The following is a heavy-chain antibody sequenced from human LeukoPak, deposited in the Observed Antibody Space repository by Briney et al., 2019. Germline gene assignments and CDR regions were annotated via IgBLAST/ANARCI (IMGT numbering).Heavy chain of an antibody. CDR1: GGSISSSSYY. CDR2: IHYSGST. Sequence: PSETLSLTCTVSGGSISSSSYYWGWIRQPPGKGLEWIGSIHYSGSTYYNPSLKSRVTISVDTSKNQFSLKLSSVTASDTAVYYCARRFAPSRNDAFDIWGQGTMVTVSS. CDR3: ARRFAPSRNDAFDI. J-gene: IGHJ3*02. V-gene: IGHV4-39*01. D-gene: IGHD3-10*01.